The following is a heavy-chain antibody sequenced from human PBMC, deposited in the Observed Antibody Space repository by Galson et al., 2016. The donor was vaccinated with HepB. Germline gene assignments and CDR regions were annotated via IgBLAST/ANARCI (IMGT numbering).Heavy chain of an antibody. Sequence: SETLSLTCTVSGDSMNSSSYYWGWIRQPPGKGLEWIGSFYYGGSTFYNPSLKSRVTVSVYTSKKQFSLKLNSVTAADTAVYFCARHGPVTTHFYWGQGTLVSVSS. CDR3: ARHGPVTTHFY. D-gene: IGHD4-11*01. J-gene: IGHJ4*02. V-gene: IGHV4-39*01. CDR2: FYYGGST. CDR1: GDSMNSSSYY.